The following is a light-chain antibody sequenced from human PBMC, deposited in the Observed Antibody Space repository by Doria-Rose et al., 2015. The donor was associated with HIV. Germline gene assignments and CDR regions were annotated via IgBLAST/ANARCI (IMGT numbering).Light chain of an antibody. V-gene: IGKV3-20*01. CDR3: HQYGTSWT. CDR1: QSFSSTY. CDR2: GGS. Sequence: TQSPGTLSLSPGERATLSCRASQSFSSTYLAWYQQKPGQAPSFLIYGGSTRATGIPDRFSASGSGTDFTLTINRLEPEDFALYYCHQYGTSWTFGQGTKVEI. J-gene: IGKJ1*01.